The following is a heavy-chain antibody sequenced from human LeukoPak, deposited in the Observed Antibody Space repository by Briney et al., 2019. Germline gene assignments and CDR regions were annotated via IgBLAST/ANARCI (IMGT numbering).Heavy chain of an antibody. J-gene: IGHJ4*02. V-gene: IGHV5-51*01. CDR3: ARRRAYYYDSSALPRYYFDY. Sequence: GESLKISCKGSGYSFTSYWIGWVRQMPGKGLEWMGIIYPGDPDTTYSPSFQGQVTISADKSISTAYLQWSSLKASDTAMYYCARRRAYYYDSSALPRYYFDYWGQGTLVTVSS. CDR1: GYSFTSYW. CDR2: IYPGDPDT. D-gene: IGHD3-22*01.